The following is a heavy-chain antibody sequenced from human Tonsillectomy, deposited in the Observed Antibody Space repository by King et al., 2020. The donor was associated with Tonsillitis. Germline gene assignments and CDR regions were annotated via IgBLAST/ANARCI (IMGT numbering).Heavy chain of an antibody. Sequence: VQLVESGGGLVKPGGSLRLSCTASGFIFSDAWMSWVRQAPGKGLEWVGRIKTKADGAPVDYAAPVKGRFTISRDDSKNMLYLQMNSLKTEDSAVYYCSGLFGNTLEGWSDPWGQGTLVTVSS. V-gene: IGHV3-15*01. CDR3: SGLFGNTLEGWSDP. CDR1: GFIFSDAW. CDR2: IKTKADGAPV. D-gene: IGHD3-10*02. J-gene: IGHJ5*02.